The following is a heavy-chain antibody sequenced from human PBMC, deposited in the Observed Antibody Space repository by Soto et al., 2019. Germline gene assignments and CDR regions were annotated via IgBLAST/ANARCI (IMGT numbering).Heavy chain of an antibody. CDR2: ISDDGKIT. CDR3: IRGPRASSSGTGAY. V-gene: IGHV3-74*01. D-gene: IGHD2-2*01. CDR1: GFVFKMYY. Sequence: GSLRLSCEASGFVFKMYYTHWVRLVPGKGPEWVSRISDDGKITTYADSVKDRFTISRDNSKDTLYLQLDNLRGDDTGLYYCIRGPRASSSGTGAYWGQGTQVT. J-gene: IGHJ4*02.